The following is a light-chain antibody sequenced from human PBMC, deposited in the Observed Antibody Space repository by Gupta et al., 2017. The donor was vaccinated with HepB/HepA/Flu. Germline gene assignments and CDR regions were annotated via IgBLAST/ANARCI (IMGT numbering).Light chain of an antibody. CDR1: SSDVGGYNY. Sequence: QSALTQPASVSVSPGQSITISCTGTSSDVGGYNYVSWYQKHPGKAPKLMIYDVSNRPSGVYNRFSGSKSGNTASLSISGLQAGDEADYYCRSFNSSRTRGVVGTGTKLTVL. V-gene: IGLV2-14*03. CDR3: RSFNSSRTRGV. CDR2: DVS. J-gene: IGLJ3*02.